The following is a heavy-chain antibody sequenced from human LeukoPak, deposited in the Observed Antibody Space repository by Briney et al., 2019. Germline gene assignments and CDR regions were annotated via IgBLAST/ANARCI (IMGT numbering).Heavy chain of an antibody. CDR1: GDSISSGGYY. D-gene: IGHD3-22*01. CDR2: IHYSGST. V-gene: IGHV4-31*03. Sequence: KPSQTLSLTCTVSGDSISSGGYYWSWIRQHPGKGLEWIGYIHYSGSTYYNPSLKSRVTISVDTSKNQFSLNLSSVTAADTAVYYCARVPSSGYHNWFDPWGQGTLVTVSS. J-gene: IGHJ5*02. CDR3: ARVPSSGYHNWFDP.